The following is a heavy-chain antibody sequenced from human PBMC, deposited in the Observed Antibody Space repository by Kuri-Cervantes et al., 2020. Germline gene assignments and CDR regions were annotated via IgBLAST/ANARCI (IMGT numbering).Heavy chain of an antibody. D-gene: IGHD4-11*01. CDR3: AKLPDYTSKVDY. CDR1: GFTFSSYG. V-gene: IGHV3-30*02. Sequence: GESLKISCAASGFTFSSYGMHWVRQAPGKGLEWVAFIRYDGSNKYYADSVKGRFTISRDNAKNSLYLQMNSLRAEDTALYYCAKLPDYTSKVDYWGQGTLVTVSS. CDR2: IRYDGSNK. J-gene: IGHJ4*02.